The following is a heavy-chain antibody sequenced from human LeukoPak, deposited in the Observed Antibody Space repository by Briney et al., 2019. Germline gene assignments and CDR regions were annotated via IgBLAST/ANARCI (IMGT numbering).Heavy chain of an antibody. J-gene: IGHJ4*02. CDR1: GFTFNNYV. CDR3: AKDFEGFCGGDCYSMDF. Sequence: GGSLRLSCAASGFTFNNYVMHWVRQSPGKGLEGGALISYDGSNKYYADSVRGRFTISRDNSQNTLYLQMNSLRPEDTAVYYCAKDFEGFCGGDCYSMDFWGQGTLATVSS. D-gene: IGHD2-21*02. V-gene: IGHV3-30*18. CDR2: ISYDGSNK.